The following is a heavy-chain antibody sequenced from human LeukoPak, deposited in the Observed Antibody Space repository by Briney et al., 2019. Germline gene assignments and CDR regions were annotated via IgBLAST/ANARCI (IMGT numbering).Heavy chain of an antibody. Sequence: GGSLRLSCAASGFTFSSYGMHWIRQAPGKGLEWVAVIWYDGSNKFYTDSVKGRFTISRDNSKNTLYLQMGSLRAEDTAVYYCAKGGNGLYRTYNWFDPWGQGTLVTVSS. CDR1: GFTFSSYG. J-gene: IGHJ5*02. CDR3: AKGGNGLYRTYNWFDP. CDR2: IWYDGSNK. V-gene: IGHV3-33*06. D-gene: IGHD2-8*01.